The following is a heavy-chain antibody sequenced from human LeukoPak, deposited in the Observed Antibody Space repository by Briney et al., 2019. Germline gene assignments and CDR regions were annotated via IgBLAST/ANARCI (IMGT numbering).Heavy chain of an antibody. Sequence: GGSLRLSCAASGFTFSDYHMSWIRQAPGKGLEWVSYISSSGSTIYYADSVKGRFTISRDNAKNSLYLQMNSLRAEDTAVYYCARSPLYDILTGYSWYYFDYWGQGTLVTVSS. CDR1: GFTFSDYH. CDR2: ISSSGSTI. D-gene: IGHD3-9*01. V-gene: IGHV3-11*04. J-gene: IGHJ4*02. CDR3: ARSPLYDILTGYSWYYFDY.